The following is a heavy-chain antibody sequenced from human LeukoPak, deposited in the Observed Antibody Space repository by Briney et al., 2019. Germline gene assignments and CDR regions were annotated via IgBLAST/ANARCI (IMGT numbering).Heavy chain of an antibody. J-gene: IGHJ5*02. Sequence: SETLSLTCTVSGYSISSGYYWGWIRQPPGKGLEWIGSIYHSGSTYYNPSLKSRVTISVDTSKNQFSLKLSSVTAADTAVYYCARGEFIDYGDYGWFDPWGQGTLVTVSS. D-gene: IGHD4-17*01. V-gene: IGHV4-38-2*02. CDR1: GYSISSGYY. CDR3: ARGEFIDYGDYGWFDP. CDR2: IYHSGST.